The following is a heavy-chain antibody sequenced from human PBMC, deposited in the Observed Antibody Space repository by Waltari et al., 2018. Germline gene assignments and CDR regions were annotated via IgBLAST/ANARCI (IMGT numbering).Heavy chain of an antibody. V-gene: IGHV1-24*01. D-gene: IGHD3-16*02. CDR3: ATNRSTCGGVIYYFDY. Sequence: QVQLVQSGAEVTKPGASVKVSCKVSGYTLTELSMHWVRQAPGKGREWVGGFDAEDGETIYGHKYQGRVTMTEDTSTETAYMELSSLRSEDTAVYYCATNRSTCGGVIYYFDYGGQGTLVTVST. CDR2: FDAEDGET. J-gene: IGHJ4*02. CDR1: GYTLTELS.